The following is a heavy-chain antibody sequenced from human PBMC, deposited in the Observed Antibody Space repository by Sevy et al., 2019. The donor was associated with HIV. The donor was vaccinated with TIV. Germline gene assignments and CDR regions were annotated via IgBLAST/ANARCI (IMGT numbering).Heavy chain of an antibody. CDR1: GYTFTSYD. D-gene: IGHD3-22*01. CDR3: ARGHYYDSSGYCDAFDI. J-gene: IGHJ3*02. CDR2: MNPNSGNT. V-gene: IGHV1-8*01. Sequence: ASVKVSCKASGYTFTSYDINWVRQATGQGLEWMGWMNPNSGNTGYAQKFQGRVTMTRNTSISTAYMELSSLRSEDTAVYYCARGHYYDSSGYCDAFDIWGQGTMVTVS.